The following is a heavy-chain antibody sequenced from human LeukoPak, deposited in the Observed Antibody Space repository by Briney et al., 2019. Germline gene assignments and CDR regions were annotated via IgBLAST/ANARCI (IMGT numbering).Heavy chain of an antibody. D-gene: IGHD2-2*01. Sequence: GGSLRLSCEASGFTFSGYEMNWVRQAPGKGLEWISYICGRGITTYYTDSVKGRFTISRDNSKNTLFLRMDSLRIEDTALYYCARRLPAAVLDYWGQGTPVTVAS. CDR3: ARRLPAAVLDY. CDR2: ICGRGITT. V-gene: IGHV3-48*03. J-gene: IGHJ4*02. CDR1: GFTFSGYE.